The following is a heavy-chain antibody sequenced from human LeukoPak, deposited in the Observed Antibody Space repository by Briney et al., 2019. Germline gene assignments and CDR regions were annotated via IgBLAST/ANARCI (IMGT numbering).Heavy chain of an antibody. J-gene: IGHJ3*02. D-gene: IGHD3-22*01. CDR2: INPNSGGT. CDR3: ARGSGYYFEYAFDI. Sequence: GASVNVSCKASGHTFTDYYMHWVRQAPGQGLEWMGWINPNSGGTNYAQKFQGRVTMTRDTSISTAYMELSSLRSEDTAVYYCARGSGYYFEYAFDIWGQGTMVTVSS. V-gene: IGHV1-2*02. CDR1: GHTFTDYY.